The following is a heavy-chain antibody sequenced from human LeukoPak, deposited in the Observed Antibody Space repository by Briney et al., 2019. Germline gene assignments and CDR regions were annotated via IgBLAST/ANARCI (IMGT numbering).Heavy chain of an antibody. Sequence: PGGSLRLSCAASGFTFNNYGMHGVRQAPGKGLEWVAFIRYDGSNKYYADSVKGRFTISRDNSKNTLSLQMNSLRAEDTAVFYCAKDLADYYGSSGSIDYWGQGTLVTVSS. D-gene: IGHD3-22*01. CDR3: AKDLADYYGSSGSIDY. CDR1: GFTFNNYG. V-gene: IGHV3-30*02. CDR2: IRYDGSNK. J-gene: IGHJ4*02.